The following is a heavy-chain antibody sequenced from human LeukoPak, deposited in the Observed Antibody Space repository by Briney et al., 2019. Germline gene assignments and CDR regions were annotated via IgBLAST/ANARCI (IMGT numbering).Heavy chain of an antibody. Sequence: GGSLRLSCAASGFTFSSYEMNWVRQAPGKGLEWVSYISSSSSTIYYADSVKGRFTISRDNAKNSLYLQMNSLRAEDTAVYYCAKDPEMATAAGDYWGQGTLVTVSS. D-gene: IGHD5-24*01. J-gene: IGHJ4*02. V-gene: IGHV3-48*01. CDR1: GFTFSSYE. CDR2: ISSSSSTI. CDR3: AKDPEMATAAGDY.